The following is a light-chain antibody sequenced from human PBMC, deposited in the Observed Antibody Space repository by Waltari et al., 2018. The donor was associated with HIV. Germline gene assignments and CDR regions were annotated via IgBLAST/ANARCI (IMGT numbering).Light chain of an antibody. J-gene: IGKJ1*01. CDR1: QGISDS. V-gene: IGKV1-NL1*01. Sequence: DIQITQSPSSLSASGGHRVPITCRASQGISDSLAWYQQKPGKAPKLLLYAASRLESGVPPRFSGSGSGTDYTLTISSLQPEDFATYYCQQYYSTPGTFGQGTKVEIK. CDR3: QQYYSTPGT. CDR2: AAS.